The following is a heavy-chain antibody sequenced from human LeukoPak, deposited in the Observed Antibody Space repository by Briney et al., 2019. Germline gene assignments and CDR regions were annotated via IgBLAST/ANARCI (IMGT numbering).Heavy chain of an antibody. CDR1: GFIFTDYG. V-gene: IGHV3-30*02. CDR3: PKEGTASKPRDLDP. D-gene: IGHD1/OR15-1a*01. CDR2: IRYDGSDK. J-gene: IGHJ5*02. Sequence: PGGSLRPSCAASGFIFTDYGMHWVRQAPGKGLEWLTFIRYDGSDKYYADSVKGRFTISRDNSKNTLYLQMNSLTSEDTAVYYCPKEGTASKPRDLDPWGQGILVTVSS.